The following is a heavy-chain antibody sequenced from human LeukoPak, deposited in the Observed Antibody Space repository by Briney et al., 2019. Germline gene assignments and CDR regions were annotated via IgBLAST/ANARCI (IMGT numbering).Heavy chain of an antibody. CDR2: ISGSGGIT. Sequence: PGGSLRLSCAASGFTFSSYAMSWVRQAPGKGLEWVSVISGSGGITYYADSVKGRYTISRDNSKNTLYLQMNSLRAEDTAVYYCAKLASESGVVVAIDYWGQGTLVTVSS. V-gene: IGHV3-23*01. J-gene: IGHJ4*02. D-gene: IGHD2-15*01. CDR1: GFTFSSYA. CDR3: AKLASESGVVVAIDY.